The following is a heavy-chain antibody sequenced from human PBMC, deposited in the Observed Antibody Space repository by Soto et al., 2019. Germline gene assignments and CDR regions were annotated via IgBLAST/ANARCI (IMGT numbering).Heavy chain of an antibody. Sequence: EVQLLESGGGLVQPGGSLRLSCAGSGFTFSPYGMSWVRQAPGKGLELVSGISASGGSTHYADSVKGRFTSSRDISKNTLYLQMNSLRAADTAVYYSANHQRDSRGWYDDGFPLSDYWGQGTLVTVSS. CDR1: GFTFSPYG. CDR3: ANHQRDSRGWYDDGFPLSDY. D-gene: IGHD6-19*01. V-gene: IGHV3-23*01. CDR2: ISASGGST. J-gene: IGHJ4*02.